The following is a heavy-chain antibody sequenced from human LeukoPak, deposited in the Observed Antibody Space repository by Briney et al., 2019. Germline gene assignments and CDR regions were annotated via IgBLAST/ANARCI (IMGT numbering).Heavy chain of an antibody. CDR2: IDHSDSYT. V-gene: IGHV5-10-1*01. J-gene: IGHJ3*02. CDR3: ARPYCSGDSGYRFGDAFDI. D-gene: IGHD2-15*01. Sequence: GESLRISCMGSGYSFTSYWISWVRQMPGKGLEWMGRIDHSDSYTNYSPSFQGHVTISADKSISTAYLQWSSRKASDTAMYYCARPYCSGDSGYRFGDAFDIWGQGTMVTVSS. CDR1: GYSFTSYW.